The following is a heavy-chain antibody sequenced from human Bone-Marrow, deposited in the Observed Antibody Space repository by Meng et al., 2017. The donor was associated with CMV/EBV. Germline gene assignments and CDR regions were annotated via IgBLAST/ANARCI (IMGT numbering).Heavy chain of an antibody. J-gene: IGHJ6*02. D-gene: IGHD1-26*01. CDR3: ARVNWNIVGTTRGAPYYYGMDV. Sequence: GESLKISCAASGFTFSSYEMNWVRQAPGKGLEWVGRIRSKANSYATAYAASVKGRFTISRDDSKNTAYLQMNSLKTEDTAVYYCARVNWNIVGTTRGAPYYYGMDVWGQGTTVTVSS. CDR1: GFTFSSYE. CDR2: IRSKANSYAT. V-gene: IGHV3-73*01.